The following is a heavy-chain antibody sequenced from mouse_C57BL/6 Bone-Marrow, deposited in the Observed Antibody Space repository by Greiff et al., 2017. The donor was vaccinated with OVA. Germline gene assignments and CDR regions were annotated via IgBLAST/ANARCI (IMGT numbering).Heavy chain of an antibody. J-gene: IGHJ2*01. CDR2: IDPENGDT. CDR1: GFNIKDYY. V-gene: IGHV14-4*01. D-gene: IGHD1-1*01. CDR3: TVYGRDFDD. Sequence: EVQLQQSGAELVRPGASVKLSCTASGFNIKDYYMHWVKQRPEQGLEWIGWIDPENGDTEYASKFQGKATITADTSSNTAYLQLSSLTSEDTAVYYCTVYGRDFDDWGQGTTLTVSS.